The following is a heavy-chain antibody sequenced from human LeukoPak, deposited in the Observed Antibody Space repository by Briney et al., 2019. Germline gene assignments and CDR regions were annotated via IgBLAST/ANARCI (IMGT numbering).Heavy chain of an antibody. V-gene: IGHV4-34*01. CDR3: ATENGFNDY. Sequence: SETLSLTCAVYGDFFSGYYWSWIRQPPGKGLEWIGEINHSGSTNYDPSLKSRVTISLDTSKNQFSLKLSSVTAADTAVYYCATENGFNDYWGQGTLVTVSS. CDR1: GDFFSGYY. CDR2: INHSGST. J-gene: IGHJ4*02. D-gene: IGHD2-8*01.